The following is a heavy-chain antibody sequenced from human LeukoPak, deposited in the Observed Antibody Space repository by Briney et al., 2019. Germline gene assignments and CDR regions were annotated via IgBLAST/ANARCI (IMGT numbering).Heavy chain of an antibody. CDR3: ARDYSEDAYPYYFDY. V-gene: IGHV4-4*07. J-gene: IGHJ4*02. D-gene: IGHD2-21*01. CDR2: IYSSGGA. CDR1: GVSISSYY. Sequence: SETLSLTCTVSGVSISSYYWSWIRQPPGKGLEWIGRIYSSGGANYNPSLKSRVTLSLDTSKNQFSLKLSSVTAADTAVYYCARDYSEDAYPYYFDYWGQGTLVTVSS.